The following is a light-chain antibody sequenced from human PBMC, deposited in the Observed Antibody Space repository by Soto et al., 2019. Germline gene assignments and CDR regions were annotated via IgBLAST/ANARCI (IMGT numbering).Light chain of an antibody. CDR3: SSYTTSSPLGV. CDR2: DVS. J-gene: IGLJ1*01. Sequence: QSVLSQPASVSGSPGQSTAISCTGTSSDVGGYEYVSWYQQHPGKAPKRIIYDVSDRPSGVSNRFSGSKSGNTASLAISGLQAEDEADYYCSSYTTSSPLGVFGTGTKVTVL. V-gene: IGLV2-14*03. CDR1: SSDVGGYEY.